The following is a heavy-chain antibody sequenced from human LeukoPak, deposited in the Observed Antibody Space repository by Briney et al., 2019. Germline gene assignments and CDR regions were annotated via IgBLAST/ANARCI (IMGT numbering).Heavy chain of an antibody. CDR2: IYYSGST. D-gene: IGHD3/OR15-3a*01. Sequence: PSETLSLTCTVSGGSTSSYYWSWIRQPPGKGLEWIGYIYYSGSTNYNPSLKSRVTISVDTSKNQFSLKLSSVTAADTAVYYCARATDWVFDYWGQGTLVTVSS. CDR3: ARATDWVFDY. J-gene: IGHJ4*02. CDR1: GGSTSSYY. V-gene: IGHV4-59*01.